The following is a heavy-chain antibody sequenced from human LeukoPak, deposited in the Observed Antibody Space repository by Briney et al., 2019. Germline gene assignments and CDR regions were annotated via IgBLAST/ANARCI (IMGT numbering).Heavy chain of an antibody. V-gene: IGHV3-23*01. CDR3: AKDRSSTTSCSNY. J-gene: IGHJ4*02. Sequence: GGSLRLSCAASGFTFSNYAMSWVRQAPGKGLEWVSANSGGADSTYYADSVKGRFTVSRDNSKNTLYLQMNSLRAEDTAVYYCAKDRSSTTSCSNYWGQGTLVTVSS. CDR2: NSGGADST. D-gene: IGHD2-2*01. CDR1: GFTFSNYA.